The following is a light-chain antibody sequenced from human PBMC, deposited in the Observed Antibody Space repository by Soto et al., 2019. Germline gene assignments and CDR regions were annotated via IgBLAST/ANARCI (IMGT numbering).Light chain of an antibody. V-gene: IGKV3-20*01. Sequence: EIVLTQSPGTLSLSPGERATLSCRASQSVRSSYLAWYQQKLGQAPRLLIYGVSNRATGIPDRFSGSGSGKDYTLTISRLESEDFAVYDCQQYGTSPRTFGQGTKVEI. CDR2: GVS. CDR3: QQYGTSPRT. CDR1: QSVRSSY. J-gene: IGKJ1*01.